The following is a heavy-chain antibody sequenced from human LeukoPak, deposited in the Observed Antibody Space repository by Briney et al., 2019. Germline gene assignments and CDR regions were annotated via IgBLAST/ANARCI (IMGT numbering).Heavy chain of an antibody. J-gene: IGHJ4*02. CDR3: AKGGWVAVAGMDY. Sequence: ASVKVSCKTSGYTFTCHAMNWVRQAPGQGLEWMGYINTKTGNPTYAQGFTGRFVFSLDTSVSTAFLQISSLKPEDTAVYYCAKGGWVAVAGMDYWGQGTLVTVSS. CDR2: INTKTGNP. V-gene: IGHV7-4-1*02. D-gene: IGHD6-19*01. CDR1: GYTFTCHA.